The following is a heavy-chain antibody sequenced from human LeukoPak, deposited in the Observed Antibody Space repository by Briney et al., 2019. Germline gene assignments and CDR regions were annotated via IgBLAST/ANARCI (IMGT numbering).Heavy chain of an antibody. J-gene: IGHJ4*02. CDR2: INHSGST. CDR1: GGSFSGYY. Sequence: SETLSLTCAVYGGSFSGYYWSWIRQPPGKGLEWIGEINHSGSTNYNPSLKSRVTISVDTSKNQFSLKLSSVTAADTAVYYCARNSAGTTSLGYWGQGTLVTVSS. D-gene: IGHD1-1*01. V-gene: IGHV4-34*01. CDR3: ARNSAGTTSLGY.